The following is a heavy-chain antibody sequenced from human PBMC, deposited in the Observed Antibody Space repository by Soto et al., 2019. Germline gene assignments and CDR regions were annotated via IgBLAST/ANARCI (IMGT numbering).Heavy chain of an antibody. J-gene: IGHJ4*02. D-gene: IGHD2-8*01. CDR3: ARGGTPAGIVLMVYAAGPYDY. V-gene: IGHV1-46*01. Sequence: ASVKVSCKASGYTFTSYYMHWVRQAPGQGLEWMGIINPSGGSTSYAQKFQGRVTMTRDTSTSTVYMELSSLRSEDTAVYYCARGGTPAGIVLMVYAAGPYDYWGQGTLVTVSS. CDR2: INPSGGST. CDR1: GYTFTSYY.